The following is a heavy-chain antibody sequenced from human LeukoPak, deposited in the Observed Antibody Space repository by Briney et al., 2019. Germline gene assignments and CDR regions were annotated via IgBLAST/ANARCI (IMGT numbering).Heavy chain of an antibody. CDR3: ARETEYYYDSSGYYPHAFDI. Sequence: ASVKVSCKASGYTFTGYYMHWVRQAPGQGLEWMGWINPNSGGTNYAQKFQGRVTMTRDTSTSTAYMELSRLRSDDTAVYYCARETEYYYDSSGYYPHAFDIWGQGTMVTVSS. D-gene: IGHD3-22*01. CDR1: GYTFTGYY. CDR2: INPNSGGT. V-gene: IGHV1-2*02. J-gene: IGHJ3*02.